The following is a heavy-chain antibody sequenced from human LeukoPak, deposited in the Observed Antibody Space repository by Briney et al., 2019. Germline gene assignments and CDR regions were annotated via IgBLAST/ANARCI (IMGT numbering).Heavy chain of an antibody. CDR1: GFTFSTYS. V-gene: IGHV3-21*01. D-gene: IGHD2-2*02. CDR3: ARDLYGGWFDP. CDR2: ISSSGDYI. J-gene: IGHJ5*02. Sequence: PGGSLRLSCSASGFTFSTYSMNSVRQAPGKGLEWVSSISSSGDYIYYADSVKGRFTISRDNAKNSLYLQMNSLRAEDTAVYYCARDLYGGWFDPWGQGTLVTVSS.